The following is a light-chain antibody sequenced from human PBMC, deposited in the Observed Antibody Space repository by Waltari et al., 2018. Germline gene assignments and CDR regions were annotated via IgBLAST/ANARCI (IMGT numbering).Light chain of an antibody. V-gene: IGKV2-30*01. CDR1: QSLVYTDGNTY. J-gene: IGKJ3*01. Sequence: DVVLAQSPLSLPVTLGQPASIPCRSSQSLVYTDGNTYLNWFRQRPGQSPRRLISYVSNRDSGVPDRFSGSGSGTDFTLEISRVEAEDVGVYYCMQVPFTFGPGTKMEVK. CDR3: MQVPFT. CDR2: YVS.